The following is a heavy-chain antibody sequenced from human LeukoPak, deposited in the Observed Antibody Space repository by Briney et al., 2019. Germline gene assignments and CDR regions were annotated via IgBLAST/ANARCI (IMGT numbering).Heavy chain of an antibody. CDR3: ARMESTVVTPYHYYGMDV. CDR1: GGSIGSYY. V-gene: IGHV4-59*01. CDR2: IYYSGST. Sequence: SETLSLTCTVSGGSIGSYYWSWIRQPPGKGLEWFGYIYYSGSTNYNPSLKSRVTISVDTSKNQFSLKLISVTAADTAVYYSARMESTVVTPYHYYGMDVWGPGTTVTVSS. D-gene: IGHD4-23*01. J-gene: IGHJ6*02.